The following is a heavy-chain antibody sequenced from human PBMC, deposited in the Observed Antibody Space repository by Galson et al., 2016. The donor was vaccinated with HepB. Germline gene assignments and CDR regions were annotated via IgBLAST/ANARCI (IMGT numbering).Heavy chain of an antibody. D-gene: IGHD3-9*01. V-gene: IGHV3-48*04. Sequence: SLRLSCAASGFTLSIHSMNWVRQAPGKGLEWLSYISSSRSTIYYANSVKGRFTISRDNAKHSVHLQMNNLRAEDTAVYYCARDRYDILTGNYHGMDVWGQGTTVTVSS. CDR2: ISSSRSTI. CDR3: ARDRYDILTGNYHGMDV. J-gene: IGHJ6*02. CDR1: GFTLSIHS.